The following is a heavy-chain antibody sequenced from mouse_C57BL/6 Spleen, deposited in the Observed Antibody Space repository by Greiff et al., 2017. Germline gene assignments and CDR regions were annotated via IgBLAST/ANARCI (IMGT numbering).Heavy chain of an antibody. Sequence: QVQLKQSGAELVKPGASVKLSCKASGYTFTEYTIHWVKQRSGQGLEWIGWFYPGSGSIKYNEKFKDKATLTADKSSSTVYMELSRLTSEDSAVYFCARHEVGDSSGYVRYYAMDYWGQGTSVTVSS. J-gene: IGHJ4*01. V-gene: IGHV1-62-2*01. CDR3: ARHEVGDSSGYVRYYAMDY. CDR1: GYTFTEYT. CDR2: FYPGSGSI. D-gene: IGHD3-2*02.